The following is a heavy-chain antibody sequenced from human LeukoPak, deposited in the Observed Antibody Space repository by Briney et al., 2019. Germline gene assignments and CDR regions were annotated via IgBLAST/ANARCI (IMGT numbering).Heavy chain of an antibody. Sequence: SETLSLTCTVSGYSISSGYYWGWVRQPPGKGLEWIGTVYHSGSTYYNPSLKSRVTISVDTSKNQFSLKLSSVTAADTAVYYCARARYYYDSSGYYLDYWGQGILVTVSS. CDR1: GYSISSGYY. D-gene: IGHD3-22*01. J-gene: IGHJ4*02. CDR2: VYHSGST. V-gene: IGHV4-38-2*02. CDR3: ARARYYYDSSGYYLDY.